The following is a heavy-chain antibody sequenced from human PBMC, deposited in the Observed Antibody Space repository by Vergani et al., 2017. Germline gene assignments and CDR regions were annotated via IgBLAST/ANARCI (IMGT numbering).Heavy chain of an antibody. CDR1: GYTFTRFA. V-gene: IGHV1-3*04. CDR2: NNTGNGNT. Sequence: QVQLVQSGAEVKKPGASVKVSCKASGYTFTRFAMHWVRQAPGQRRVGMGWNNTGNGNTKYSQKFQGRVTITRDTSARTAYMELGSMRSEDTAVYYCASRRGWDWFDPWGQGTLVTVSS. D-gene: IGHD1-26*01. J-gene: IGHJ5*02. CDR3: ASRRGWDWFDP.